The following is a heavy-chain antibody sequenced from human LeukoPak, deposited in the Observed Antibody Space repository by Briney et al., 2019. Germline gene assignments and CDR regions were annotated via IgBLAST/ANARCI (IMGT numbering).Heavy chain of an antibody. Sequence: SETLSLTYAVYGRSFSGYYWSWIRQPPGKGLEWIGEINHSGSTNYNPSLKSRVTISVDTSKNQFSLKLSSVTAADTAVYYCARGPRGYSWDWGQGTLVTVSS. J-gene: IGHJ4*02. D-gene: IGHD5-18*01. CDR3: ARGPRGYSWD. CDR1: GRSFSGYY. V-gene: IGHV4-34*01. CDR2: INHSGST.